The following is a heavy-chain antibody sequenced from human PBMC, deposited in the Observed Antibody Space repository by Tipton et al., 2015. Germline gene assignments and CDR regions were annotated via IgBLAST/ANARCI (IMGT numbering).Heavy chain of an antibody. V-gene: IGHV1-2*02. CDR1: GYTFTGQF. Sequence: QLVQSGPEVKKPGASVKVSCKASGYTFTGQFLHWVREAPGQGLEWMGWINPKSGATSYPQKFQGRVTMTRDTSTSTAYMELRGLRSDDTAVYFCATDSLRTTLGSHWGQGTLVTVSS. D-gene: IGHD1-14*01. CDR3: ATDSLRTTLGSH. J-gene: IGHJ1*01. CDR2: INPKSGAT.